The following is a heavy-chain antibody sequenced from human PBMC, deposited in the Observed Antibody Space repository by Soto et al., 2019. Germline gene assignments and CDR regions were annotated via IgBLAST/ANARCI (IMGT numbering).Heavy chain of an antibody. CDR2: IYYDGNT. CDR3: PSWPSSSWYVDYFDY. Sequence: NPSETLSLTCTVSGDSITSSSHYWGWIRQPPGKGLECIANIYYDGNTYYNPSLKSRVAISLDTSKHQFSLKLSSVTAADTAVYYCPSWPSSSWYVDYFDYWGQ. V-gene: IGHV4-39*01. CDR1: GDSITSSSHY. D-gene: IGHD6-13*01. J-gene: IGHJ4*02.